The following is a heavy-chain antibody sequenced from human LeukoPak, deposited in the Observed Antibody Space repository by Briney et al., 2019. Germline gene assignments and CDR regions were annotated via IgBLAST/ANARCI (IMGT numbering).Heavy chain of an antibody. V-gene: IGHV3-21*01. CDR2: ISSSSSYI. J-gene: IGHJ4*02. CDR1: GFTFSSYS. CDR3: ARDGAAVADY. D-gene: IGHD6-19*01. Sequence: GGSLRLSCAASGFTFSSYSMNWVRQAPGKGLEWVSSISSSSSYIYYADSVEGRFTISRDNAKNSLYLQMNSLRAEDTAVYYCARDGAAVADYWGQGTLVTVSS.